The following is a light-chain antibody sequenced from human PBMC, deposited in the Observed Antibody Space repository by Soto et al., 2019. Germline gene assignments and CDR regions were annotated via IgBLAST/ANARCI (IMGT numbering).Light chain of an antibody. J-gene: IGKJ4*01. V-gene: IGKV3-20*01. CDR3: QQCATGPLT. CDR2: TAS. CDR1: QDVGNNF. Sequence: DIVLPQSPGTLSSSPGETATLSCRASQDVGNNFLAWYQQKPGQAPRLPIYTASQTATGIPDRFSGRGSGTDFTLTISGLEPEDFAVYYCQQCATGPLTFGGGTKVAIK.